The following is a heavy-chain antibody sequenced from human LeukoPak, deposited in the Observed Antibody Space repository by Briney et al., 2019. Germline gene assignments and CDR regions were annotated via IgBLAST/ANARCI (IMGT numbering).Heavy chain of an antibody. J-gene: IGHJ4*02. CDR1: GGSISSYY. CDR3: ARGGSRHYFDY. Sequence: SETPSLTCTVSGGSISSYYWSWIRQPPGKGLEWIGYIYYSGSTNYNPSLKSRVTISVDTSKNQFSLKLSSVTAADTAVYYCARGGSRHYFDYWGQGTLVTVSS. V-gene: IGHV4-59*01. CDR2: IYYSGST. D-gene: IGHD2-15*01.